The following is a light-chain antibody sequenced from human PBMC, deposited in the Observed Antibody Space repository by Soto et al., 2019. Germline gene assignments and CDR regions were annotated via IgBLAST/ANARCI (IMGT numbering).Light chain of an antibody. J-gene: IGLJ1*01. Sequence: QSALTQPASVSGSPGQSITISCTGTRSDVGGYNYVSWYQQHPGNALKLMIYEVSKRPSGVSNRFDGSKSGNTASLTISGLQAEDEADYYCSSSTSSSPLVFGTGTKLTVL. CDR1: RSDVGGYNY. V-gene: IGLV2-14*01. CDR2: EVS. CDR3: SSSTSSSPLV.